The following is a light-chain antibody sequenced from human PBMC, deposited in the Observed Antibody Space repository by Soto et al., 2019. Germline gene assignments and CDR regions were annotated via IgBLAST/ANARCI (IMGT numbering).Light chain of an antibody. CDR1: QSISNY. CDR2: AAS. CDR3: QQSYSTPRLT. J-gene: IGKJ4*01. V-gene: IGKV1-39*01. Sequence: DLQMTQSPSSLSASVGDRVTITCRASQSISNYLNWYQQKPGKAPKLLIYAASSLQGGVPSRFSGSGSGTDFNLTISSLQPEDFATYYCQQSYSTPRLTFGGGTKVEIK.